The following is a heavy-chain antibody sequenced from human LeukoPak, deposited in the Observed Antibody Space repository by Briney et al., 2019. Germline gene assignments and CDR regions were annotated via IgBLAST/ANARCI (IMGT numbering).Heavy chain of an antibody. CDR3: AKAPPNSYSNWGVPYYFDY. CDR1: GFTFSSYS. CDR2: ISSSSSTI. J-gene: IGHJ4*02. D-gene: IGHD4-11*01. V-gene: IGHV3-48*04. Sequence: SGGSLRLSCAASGFTFSSYSMNWVRQAPGKGLEWVSYISSSSSTIYYADSVKGRFTISRDNAKNSLYLQMNSLRAEDTAVYYCAKAPPNSYSNWGVPYYFDYWGQGTLVTVSS.